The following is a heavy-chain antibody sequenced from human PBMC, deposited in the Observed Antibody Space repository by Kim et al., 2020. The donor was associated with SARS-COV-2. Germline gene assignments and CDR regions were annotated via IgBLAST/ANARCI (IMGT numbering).Heavy chain of an antibody. CDR3: AREYSYADMDV. J-gene: IGHJ6*03. V-gene: IGHV1-69*04. CDR1: GGTFSSYA. CDR2: IIPILGIA. D-gene: IGHD5-18*01. Sequence: SVKVSCKASGGTFSSYAISWVRQAPGQGLEWMGRIIPILGIANYAQKFQGRVTITADKSTSTAYMELSSLRSEDTAVYYCAREYSYADMDVWGKGTTVTVSS.